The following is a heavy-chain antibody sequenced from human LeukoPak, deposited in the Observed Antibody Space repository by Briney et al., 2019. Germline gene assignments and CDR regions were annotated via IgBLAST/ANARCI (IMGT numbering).Heavy chain of an antibody. D-gene: IGHD5-24*01. CDR2: INPNSGGT. Sequence: ASVKVSCKASGYTFTGYYMHWVRQAPGQGVEWMGRINPNSGGTNYAQKFQGRVTMTRDTSISTAYMELSRLRSDDTAVYYCAREVGGYKPTYYFDYWGQGTLVTVSS. CDR1: GYTFTGYY. V-gene: IGHV1-2*06. J-gene: IGHJ4*02. CDR3: AREVGGYKPTYYFDY.